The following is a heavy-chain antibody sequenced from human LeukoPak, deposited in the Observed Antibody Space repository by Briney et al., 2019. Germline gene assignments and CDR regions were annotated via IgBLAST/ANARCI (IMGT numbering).Heavy chain of an antibody. J-gene: IGHJ6*03. CDR1: GGSISNYY. D-gene: IGHD4-23*01. CDR3: ARGTTVASLGYYYYYMDV. Sequence: SETPSLTCTVSGGSISNYYWSWIRQPPGKGLQCIGYIYYSGSTNYNPSLKSRVTISIDTSKNQFSLKLNSVTAADTAVYYCARGTTVASLGYYYYYMDVWGKGTTVTVSS. V-gene: IGHV4-59*01. CDR2: IYYSGST.